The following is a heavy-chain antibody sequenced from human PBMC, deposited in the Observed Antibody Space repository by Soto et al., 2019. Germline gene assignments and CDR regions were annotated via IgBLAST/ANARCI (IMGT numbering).Heavy chain of an antibody. Sequence: QVQLQQWGAGLLKPSETLSLTCAVYGGSFSGYYWSWIRQPPGKGLEWIGEINHSGSTNYNPSLKSRVTISVDTSKNQFSLKLSSVTAADTAVYYCARGPRYCSGGSCYYYYYYMDVWGKGTTVTVSS. CDR1: GGSFSGYY. CDR2: INHSGST. V-gene: IGHV4-34*01. J-gene: IGHJ6*03. CDR3: ARGPRYCSGGSCYYYYYYMDV. D-gene: IGHD2-15*01.